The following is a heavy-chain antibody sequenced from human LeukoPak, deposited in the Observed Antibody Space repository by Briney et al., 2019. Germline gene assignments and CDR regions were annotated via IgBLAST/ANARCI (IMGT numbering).Heavy chain of an antibody. CDR2: IYYSGST. D-gene: IGHD4-11*01. CDR1: GGSISSYY. V-gene: IGHV4-59*06. J-gene: IGHJ1*01. CDR3: ASSTGPEYFQH. Sequence: SETLSLTCTVSGGSISSYYWSWIRQPPGKGLEWIGYIYYSGSTYYNPSPKSRVTISVDTSKNQFSLKLSSVTAADTAVYYCASSTGPEYFQHWGQGTLVSVSS.